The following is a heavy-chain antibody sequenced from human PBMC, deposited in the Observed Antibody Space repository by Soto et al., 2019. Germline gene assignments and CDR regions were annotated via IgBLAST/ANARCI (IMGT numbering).Heavy chain of an antibody. CDR3: ARERGVGNLLWFGSTDYYYYGMDV. Sequence: HPGGSLRLSCAASGFTFSSYGMHWVRQAPGKGLEWVAVIWYDGSNKYYADSVKGRFTISRDNSKNTLYLQMNSLRAEDTAVYYCARERGVGNLLWFGSTDYYYYGMDVWGQGTTVTVSS. J-gene: IGHJ6*02. D-gene: IGHD3-10*01. CDR1: GFTFSSYG. V-gene: IGHV3-33*01. CDR2: IWYDGSNK.